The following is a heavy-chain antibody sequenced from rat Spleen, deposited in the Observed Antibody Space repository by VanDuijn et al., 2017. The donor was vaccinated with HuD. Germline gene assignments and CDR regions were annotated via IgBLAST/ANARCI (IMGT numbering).Heavy chain of an antibody. CDR2: ISYDGSTP. CDR3: TRGYYFDD. J-gene: IGHJ2*01. CDR1: GFTFSSYD. Sequence: EVQLVESGGGLVQPGRSMKLSCAASGFTFSSYDMVWVRQAPAQGLKWVATISYDGSTPYYRDSVKGRFTISRDNARSTLYLHMDSLRSDDTATYYCTRGYYFDDWGQGVMVTVSS. V-gene: IGHV5-29*01.